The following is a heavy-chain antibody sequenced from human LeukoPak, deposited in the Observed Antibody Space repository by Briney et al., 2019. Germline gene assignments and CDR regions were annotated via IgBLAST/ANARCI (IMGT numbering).Heavy chain of an antibody. CDR1: GYTFTSYY. D-gene: IGHD1-26*01. J-gene: IGHJ4*02. CDR3: ARVGPIVGASAYYFDY. V-gene: IGHV1-46*01. CDR2: IIPSGGST. Sequence: ASVKVSCKASGYTFTSYYMHWVRQAPGQGLEWMGIIIPSGGSTSYAQKFQGRVTMTRDTSTSTVYMELSSLRSEDTAVYYCARVGPIVGASAYYFDYWGQGTLVTVSS.